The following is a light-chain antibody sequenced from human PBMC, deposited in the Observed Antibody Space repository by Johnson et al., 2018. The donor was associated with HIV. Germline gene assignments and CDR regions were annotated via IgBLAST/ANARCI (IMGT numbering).Light chain of an antibody. CDR1: SSNIANNY. Sequence: QSVLTQPPSVSSAPGQKVTISCSGSSSNIANNYVSWYQQIPGTAPKLLIYDNTKRPSGTPDRFSGSKSGTSATLGITGLQTGDEADYYYGTWDNSLSSYVFGTGTKVTVL. V-gene: IGLV1-51*01. J-gene: IGLJ1*01. CDR2: DNT. CDR3: GTWDNSLSSYV.